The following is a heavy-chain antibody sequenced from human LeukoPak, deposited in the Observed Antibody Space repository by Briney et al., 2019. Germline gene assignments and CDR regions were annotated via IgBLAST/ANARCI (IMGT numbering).Heavy chain of an antibody. CDR3: AREDITGTASYFDY. Sequence: SETLSLTCTVSGGSVGSGGFYWTWIRQPPGKGLEWIGYIYYSGSTNYIPSLRSRLTISVDTSKNQFSLKLSSVTAADTAVYYCAREDITGTASYFDYWGQGTLVTVSS. D-gene: IGHD1-7*01. V-gene: IGHV4-61*08. J-gene: IGHJ4*02. CDR2: IYYSGST. CDR1: GGSVGSGGFY.